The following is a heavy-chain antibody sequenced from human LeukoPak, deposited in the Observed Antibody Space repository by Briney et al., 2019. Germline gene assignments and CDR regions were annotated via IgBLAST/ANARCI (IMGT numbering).Heavy chain of an antibody. CDR2: ISVSGDTI. J-gene: IGHJ4*02. D-gene: IGHD3-10*01. Sequence: GGSLRLSCAASGFSLRSYEMNWVRRAPGKGLEWISHISVSGDTIYFEDSVKGRFTISRDTAKNSLYLQMNSLRAEDTAVYYCARGLWLLTYWGQGTLVTVSS. V-gene: IGHV3-48*03. CDR3: ARGLWLLTY. CDR1: GFSLRSYE.